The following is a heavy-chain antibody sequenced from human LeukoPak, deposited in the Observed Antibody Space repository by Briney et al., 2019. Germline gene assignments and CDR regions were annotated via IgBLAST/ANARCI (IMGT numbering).Heavy chain of an antibody. CDR1: GGSIRSYY. J-gene: IGHJ4*02. D-gene: IGHD3-3*01. Sequence: SETLSLTCTVSGGSIRSYYWGWIRQPPRKGLEWTGTIYYTGSAYYNPSLKSRVTISIDTSKNHFSLKLTSVTAADAAVYYCARRYDFWSGFPNYYFDSWGQGTLVTVSS. CDR2: IYYTGSA. CDR3: ARRYDFWSGFPNYYFDS. V-gene: IGHV4-39*02.